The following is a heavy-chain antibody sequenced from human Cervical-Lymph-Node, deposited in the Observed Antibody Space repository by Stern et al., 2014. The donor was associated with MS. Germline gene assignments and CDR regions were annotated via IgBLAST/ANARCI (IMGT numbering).Heavy chain of an antibody. D-gene: IGHD6-13*01. Sequence: QVQLVESGGGVVQPGRSLRLSCAASGFTFSGYGMYWVRQAPGKGLEWVAISWSDGTKEDYADSVKGRFTISRDNSKNTLYLQMTSLRAEDTAVYYCARDDRTSWYGGMPHWGQGTLVTVSS. J-gene: IGHJ4*02. V-gene: IGHV3-33*01. CDR2: SWSDGTKE. CDR3: ARDDRTSWYGGMPH. CDR1: GFTFSGYG.